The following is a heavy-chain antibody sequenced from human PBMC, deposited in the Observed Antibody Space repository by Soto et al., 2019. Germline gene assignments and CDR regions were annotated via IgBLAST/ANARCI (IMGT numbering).Heavy chain of an antibody. J-gene: IGHJ4*02. Sequence: QVQLVQSGAEVKKPGASVKVSCKASGYTFTSYDINWVRQATGQGLEWMGWMNPNSGNTGYAQKFQGRVTMTRDTXXSTAYMELSSLRSEDTAVYYCARELAGRSYHPIDFWGQGTLGTVSS. V-gene: IGHV1-8*01. CDR3: ARELAGRSYHPIDF. CDR2: MNPNSGNT. CDR1: GYTFTSYD. D-gene: IGHD2-15*01.